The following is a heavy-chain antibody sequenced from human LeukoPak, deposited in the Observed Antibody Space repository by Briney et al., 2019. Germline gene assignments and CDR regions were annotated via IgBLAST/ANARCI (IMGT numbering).Heavy chain of an antibody. V-gene: IGHV1-69*05. CDR2: IIPIFGTA. CDR1: GGTFSSYG. J-gene: IGHJ3*02. CDR3: AAPLMVRGAYDAFDI. Sequence: ASVKVSCKASGGTFSSYGISWVRQAPGQGLEWMGGIIPIFGTANYAQKFQGRVTITTDESTSTAYMELSSLRSEDTAVYYCAAPLMVRGAYDAFDIWGQGTMVTVSS. D-gene: IGHD3-10*01.